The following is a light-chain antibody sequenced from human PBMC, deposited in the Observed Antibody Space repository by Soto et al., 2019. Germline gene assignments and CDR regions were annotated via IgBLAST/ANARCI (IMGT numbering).Light chain of an antibody. V-gene: IGLV2-8*01. CDR1: SSDVGGYNY. CDR2: EVS. Sequence: QSALTQPPSASGSPGQSVTISCTGTSSDVGGYNYVSWYQQHPGKAPKLMIYEVSKRPSGVPDRFSGSKSGNTASLTVSGLQAEDEADYYCCSYAGRSTWVFGGGTKLTVL. J-gene: IGLJ3*02. CDR3: CSYAGRSTWV.